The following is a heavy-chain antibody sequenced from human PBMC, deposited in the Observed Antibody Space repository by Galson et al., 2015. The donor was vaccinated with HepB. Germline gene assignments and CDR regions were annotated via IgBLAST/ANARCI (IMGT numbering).Heavy chain of an antibody. Sequence: SLRPSGAGSGFTFDDYGRHWVRQVPGKGLEWVSGIIWNSLTLAYANSVKGRFTVSRDNSRNTLYLQMNSLRVEDTAIYYCAKVAILGAIPHYFHYWGRGTLVSVSS. J-gene: IGHJ4*02. CDR1: GFTFDDYG. CDR2: IIWNSLTL. V-gene: IGHV3-9*01. D-gene: IGHD3-16*01. CDR3: AKVAILGAIPHYFHY.